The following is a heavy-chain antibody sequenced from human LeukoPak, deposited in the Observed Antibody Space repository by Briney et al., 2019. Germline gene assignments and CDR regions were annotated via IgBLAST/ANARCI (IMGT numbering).Heavy chain of an antibody. CDR1: GGSISSGDYS. J-gene: IGHJ6*02. CDR2: IFHSGTT. D-gene: IGHD5-18*01. V-gene: IGHV4-30-2*01. CDR3: ARSFRGYSQGYYYYAMDV. Sequence: PSETLSLTCAVSGGSISSGDYSWSWIRQPPGKGLEWIGYIFHSGTTYYNPSLKSRVTISVDRSKKQFSLNLSSVTAADTAVYYCARSFRGYSQGYYYYAMDVWGQGTTVTVFS.